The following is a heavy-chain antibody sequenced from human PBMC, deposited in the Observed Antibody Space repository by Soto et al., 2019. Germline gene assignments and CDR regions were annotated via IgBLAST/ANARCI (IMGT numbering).Heavy chain of an antibody. V-gene: IGHV3-33*01. CDR1: GFTFSSYG. Sequence: QVQLVESEGGVVQPGRSLRLSCAASGFTFSSYGMHWVRQAPGKGLEWVALIWYDGSNKYYADSVKGRFTISRDNSKNTLFLQMNSLRAEDTAVYYCARGLWSFDYWGQGTLVTVSS. J-gene: IGHJ4*02. D-gene: IGHD5-18*01. CDR3: ARGLWSFDY. CDR2: IWYDGSNK.